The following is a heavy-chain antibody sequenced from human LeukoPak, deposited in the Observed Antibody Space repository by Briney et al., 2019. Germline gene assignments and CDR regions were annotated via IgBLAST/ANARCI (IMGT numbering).Heavy chain of an antibody. D-gene: IGHD4-17*01. CDR3: AKSTVTTGDY. V-gene: IGHV3-23*01. J-gene: IGHJ4*02. CDR1: GFTFSSYA. CDR2: ISGSGGST. Sequence: GGSLTLSCAASGFTFSSYAMSCVRHAPGKGLEWVSAISGSGGSTYYADSVKGRFTISRDNSKNTLYLQMNSLRAEDTAVYYCAKSTVTTGDYWGQGTLVTVSS.